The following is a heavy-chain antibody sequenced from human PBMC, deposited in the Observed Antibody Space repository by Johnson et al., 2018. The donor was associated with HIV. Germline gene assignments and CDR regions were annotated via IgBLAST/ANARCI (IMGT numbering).Heavy chain of an antibody. Sequence: VQLVESGGGVVQPGGSLILSCAALGFTFSYHGMHRVRQASGKGLQWVAVISYDGSNKYYADSVKGRFTLSRDNAKKSLFLQMNSLGAEDTAVYYCASGGWGDAFDFWGQGTMVTVSS. CDR3: ASGGWGDAFDF. CDR1: GFTFSYHG. CDR2: ISYDGSNK. J-gene: IGHJ3*01. V-gene: IGHV3-30*19. D-gene: IGHD3-16*01.